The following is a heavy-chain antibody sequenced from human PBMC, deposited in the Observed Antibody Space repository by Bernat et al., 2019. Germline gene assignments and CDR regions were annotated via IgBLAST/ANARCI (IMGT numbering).Heavy chain of an antibody. CDR3: ARASGYGPPHYDY. J-gene: IGHJ4*02. V-gene: IGHV3-21*01. Sequence: EVQLVESGGGLVKPGGSLRLSCAASGFTFSSYSMNWVRQAPGKGLEWVSSISSSSSYIYYADSVKDRFTISRDNAKNSLYLQMNSLRAEDTAVYYCARASGYGPPHYDYWGQGTLVTVAS. CDR2: ISSSSSYI. CDR1: GFTFSSYS. D-gene: IGHD5-12*01.